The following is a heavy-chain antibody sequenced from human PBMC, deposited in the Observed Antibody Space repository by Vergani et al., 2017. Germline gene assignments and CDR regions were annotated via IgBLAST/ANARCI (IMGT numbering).Heavy chain of an antibody. V-gene: IGHV3-11*06. CDR3: ARVGYYDSSGYLG. Sequence: QVQLVESGGGLVKPGGSLRLSCAASGFTFSDYYMSWIRQAPGKGLEWVSYISSSSSYTNYADSVKGRFTISRDNTKNSLYLQMNSLRAEDTAVYYCARVGYYDSSGYLGWGQGTLVTVSS. J-gene: IGHJ4*02. CDR2: ISSSSSYT. CDR1: GFTFSDYY. D-gene: IGHD3-22*01.